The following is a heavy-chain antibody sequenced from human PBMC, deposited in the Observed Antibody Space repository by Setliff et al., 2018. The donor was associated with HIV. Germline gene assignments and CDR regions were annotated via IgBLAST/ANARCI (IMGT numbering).Heavy chain of an antibody. CDR1: GGSMNSHY. Sequence: PSETLSLTCSVFGGSMNSHYWSWIRQPPGKGLEWIGLIYYTGIPTYNTSLKSRVTMSVDRSKNQFSLRLTSVTAADTAMYYCARVARVHPFDPWGQGTPVTVSS. CDR2: IYYTGIP. V-gene: IGHV4-59*11. J-gene: IGHJ5*02. CDR3: ARVARVHPFDP.